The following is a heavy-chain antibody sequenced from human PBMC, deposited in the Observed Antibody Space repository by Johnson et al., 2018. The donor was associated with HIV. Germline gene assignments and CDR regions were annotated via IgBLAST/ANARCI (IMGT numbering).Heavy chain of an antibody. CDR1: GFTFSDYY. CDR3: ARGTPWDAFDI. CDR2: ISSSGSII. J-gene: IGHJ3*02. V-gene: IGHV3-11*04. Sequence: QVQLVESGGGLVQPGGSLKLSCAASGFTFSDYYMSWIRQAPGKGLEWVSYISSSGSIIYSADSMQGRFTNSRDNAKNSLYLQMNSLRAEDTAVYYCARGTPWDAFDIWGQGTMVTVSS.